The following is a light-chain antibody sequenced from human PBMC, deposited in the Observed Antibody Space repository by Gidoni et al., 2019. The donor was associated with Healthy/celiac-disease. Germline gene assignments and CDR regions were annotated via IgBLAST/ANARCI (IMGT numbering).Light chain of an antibody. CDR2: LGS. J-gene: IGKJ1*01. Sequence: IAITQSPLSLPVSPGEPASISSRSSPGLLHSNGYNYLDWYLQKPGKSPQLLIYLGSNRASGVPDRFSGSGSGTDFTLKISRVEAEDVGVYYCMQALQTPWTFGQGTKVEIK. V-gene: IGKV2-28*01. CDR1: PGLLHSNGYNY. CDR3: MQALQTPWT.